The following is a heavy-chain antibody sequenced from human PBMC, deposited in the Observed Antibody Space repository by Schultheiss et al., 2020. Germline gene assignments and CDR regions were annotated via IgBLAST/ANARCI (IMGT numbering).Heavy chain of an antibody. CDR2: ISYDGSNK. Sequence: GGSLRLSCAASGFTFDDYGMSWVRQAPGKGLEWVAVISYDGSNKYYADSVKGRFTISRDNSKNTLYLQMNSLRAEDTAVYYCARGCSSTSCRLDYYYMDVWGKGTTVTVSS. V-gene: IGHV3-30*12. CDR3: ARGCSSTSCRLDYYYMDV. CDR1: GFTFDDYG. J-gene: IGHJ6*03. D-gene: IGHD2-2*01.